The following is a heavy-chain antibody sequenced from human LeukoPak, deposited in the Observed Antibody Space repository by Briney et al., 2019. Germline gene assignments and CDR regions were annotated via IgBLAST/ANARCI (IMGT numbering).Heavy chain of an antibody. CDR2: IRYDGSNK. J-gene: IGHJ6*03. CDR1: GFTFSSYG. V-gene: IGHV3-30*02. D-gene: IGHD3-3*01. Sequence: GGSLRLSCAASGFTFSSYGMHWVRQAPGKGLEWVAFIRYDGSNKYYADSVKGRFTISRDNSKHTLYLQMNSLRAEDTAVYYCAKDRAVLRFLEWPTTHYYYYYMDVWGKGTTVTVSS. CDR3: AKDRAVLRFLEWPTTHYYYYYMDV.